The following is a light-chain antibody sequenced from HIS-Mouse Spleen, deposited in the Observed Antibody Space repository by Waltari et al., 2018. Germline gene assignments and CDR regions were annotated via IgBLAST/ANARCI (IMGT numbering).Light chain of an antibody. V-gene: IGLV2-23*01. J-gene: IGLJ3*02. Sequence: QSALTQPASVSGSPGQSITISCTGTSSYVGRYNLVSWYQQHPGKAPKFMIYEGSKRPSGVSNRFSGSKSGNTASLTISGLQAEDEADYYCCSYAGSSTWVFGGGTKLTVL. CDR1: SSYVGRYNL. CDR3: CSYAGSSTWV. CDR2: EGS.